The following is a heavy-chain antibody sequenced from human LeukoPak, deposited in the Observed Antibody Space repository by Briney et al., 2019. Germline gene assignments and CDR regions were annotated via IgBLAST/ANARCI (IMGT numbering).Heavy chain of an antibody. CDR3: AGNSGYCSGGSCYSGLDY. V-gene: IGHV4-34*01. CDR2: INHSGST. J-gene: IGHJ4*02. D-gene: IGHD2-15*01. CDR1: GGSFSGYY. Sequence: PSETLSLTCAVYGGSFSGYYWSWIRQPPGKGLEWIGGINHSGSTNYNPSLKSRVPLSGDTSKNQFSLKLSSVTAADAAVSYCAGNSGYCSGGSCYSGLDYWGQGTLVTVSS.